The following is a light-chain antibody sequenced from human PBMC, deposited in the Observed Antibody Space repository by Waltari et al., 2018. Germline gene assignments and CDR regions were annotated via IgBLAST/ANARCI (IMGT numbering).Light chain of an antibody. CDR3: QQSYSTPPYT. CDR1: QSICSY. Sequence: DIQMTQSPSSLSASVGDRVTITCRASQSICSYLNWYQQKPGKAPKLLIYAASHLQSGVPSRFSGSGSATDFTLTISSLQPEDFATYYCQQSYSTPPYTFGQGTSLAIK. J-gene: IGKJ2*01. CDR2: AAS. V-gene: IGKV1-39*01.